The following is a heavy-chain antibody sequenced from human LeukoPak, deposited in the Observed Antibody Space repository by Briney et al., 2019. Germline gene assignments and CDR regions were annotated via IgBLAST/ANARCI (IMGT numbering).Heavy chain of an antibody. Sequence: PGGSLRLSCAASGFTFSSYWMHWVRQGPGKGLVWVSRIDGDGSSTSYADSVKGRFTISRDNAKSTLYLQMNSLRAEDTALYYCVRDRGADDAFDIWGQGTVVTVSS. V-gene: IGHV3-74*01. CDR2: IDGDGSST. D-gene: IGHD5-24*01. J-gene: IGHJ3*02. CDR3: VRDRGADDAFDI. CDR1: GFTFSSYW.